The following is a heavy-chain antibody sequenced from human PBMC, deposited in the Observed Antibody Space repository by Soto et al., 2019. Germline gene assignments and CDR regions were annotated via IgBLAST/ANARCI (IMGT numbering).Heavy chain of an antibody. J-gene: IGHJ5*02. CDR3: ARGWYSSSWRNNWFDP. D-gene: IGHD6-13*01. CDR2: ISGDGTIT. Sequence: EVQLVESGGGLVQPGGSLRLSCATSGFTFSNYWMHWVRQAPGKGLVCVSRISGDGTITNYADSVKGRFTISRDNAKSTLYLQMNSLRAEDTALYYCARGWYSSSWRNNWFDPWGQGTLVTVSS. V-gene: IGHV3-74*01. CDR1: GFTFSNYW.